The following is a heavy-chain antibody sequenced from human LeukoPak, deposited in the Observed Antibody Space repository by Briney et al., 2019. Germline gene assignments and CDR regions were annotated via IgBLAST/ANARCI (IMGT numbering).Heavy chain of an antibody. J-gene: IGHJ6*03. V-gene: IGHV4-38-2*02. CDR1: GYSISSGYY. Sequence: PSETLSLTCAVSGYSISSGYYWGWIRQPPGKGLEWIGSIYHSGSTYYNPSLKSRVTISVDTSKNQFSLKLSSVTAADTAVYYCARDWRVVAATDYYYYMDVWGKGTTVTVSS. D-gene: IGHD2-15*01. CDR3: ARDWRVVAATDYYYYMDV. CDR2: IYHSGST.